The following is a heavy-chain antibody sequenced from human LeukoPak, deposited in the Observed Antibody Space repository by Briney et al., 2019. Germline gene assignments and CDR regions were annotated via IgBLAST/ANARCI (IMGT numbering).Heavy chain of an antibody. V-gene: IGHV3-64D*06. Sequence: GSVKLSCSASGFTFSAYPMHWVRQAPGRGLEYVSSISSDTDITYYAHYVQGRFTISRDNSNNTPYLQPSRLRAEDTAVYYCVKRTTDYYYYDYWGRGSLVTVSS. J-gene: IGHJ4*02. CDR2: ISSDTDIT. CDR1: GFTFSAYP. CDR3: VKRTTDYYYYDY. D-gene: IGHD3-9*01.